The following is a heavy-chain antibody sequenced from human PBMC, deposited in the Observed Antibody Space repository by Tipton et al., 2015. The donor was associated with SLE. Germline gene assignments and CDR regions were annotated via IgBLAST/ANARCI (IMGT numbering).Heavy chain of an antibody. V-gene: IGHV3-30*18. CDR1: GFTFSCYG. Sequence: SLRLSCAASGFTFSCYGMHWVRQAPGKGLEWVAVMSYDGSSKYYADSLMGRFTISRDNSKNTLYLQMNSLTAEDTAVYYCAKDLRSHLGELSIWGQGTLVTVSS. CDR2: MSYDGSSK. J-gene: IGHJ4*02. CDR3: AKDLRSHLGELSI. D-gene: IGHD3-16*02.